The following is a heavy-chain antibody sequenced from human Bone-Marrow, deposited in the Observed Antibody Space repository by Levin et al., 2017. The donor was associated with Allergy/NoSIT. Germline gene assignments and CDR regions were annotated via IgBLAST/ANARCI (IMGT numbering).Heavy chain of an antibody. Sequence: SETLSLTCTVSGDSISSYYCSWIRQPPGKGLEWLGYIDDSGTTKYNPSLESRVTMSVDSSKKHFSLKLTSVTAADTAIYYCAEGFYSDYYDFWVQGTPVTVSS. CDR3: AEGFYSDYYDF. D-gene: IGHD4-11*01. J-gene: IGHJ4*02. CDR2: IDDSGTT. V-gene: IGHV4-59*01. CDR1: GDSISSYY.